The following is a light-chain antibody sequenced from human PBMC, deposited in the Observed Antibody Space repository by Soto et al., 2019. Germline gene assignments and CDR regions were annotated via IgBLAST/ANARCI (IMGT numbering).Light chain of an antibody. Sequence: EIVLTQSPGTLPLSPGERATLSCRASQSVSSSYLAWYQQKPGQAPRLLIYGASSRATGIPDRFSGSGSGTDFTLTISRLEPEDFAVYYCQQYDSSPLTFGQGTKVEIK. J-gene: IGKJ1*01. CDR3: QQYDSSPLT. CDR1: QSVSSSY. V-gene: IGKV3-20*01. CDR2: GAS.